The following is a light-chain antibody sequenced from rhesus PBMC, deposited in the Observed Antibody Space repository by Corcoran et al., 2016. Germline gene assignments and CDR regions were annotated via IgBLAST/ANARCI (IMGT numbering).Light chain of an antibody. CDR3: QHNYGTPRT. J-gene: IGKJ1*01. CDR2: KAT. CDR1: ENVDNY. V-gene: IGKV1-74*01. Sequence: DIQMTQSPSSLSASVGDRVTITCRASENVDNYLNWFQQKTGKAPKLLIYKATTLQSGVPSRFRGSGAGTDYTFTSNSLQSEDVATYYCQHNYGTPRTFGQGTKVEIK.